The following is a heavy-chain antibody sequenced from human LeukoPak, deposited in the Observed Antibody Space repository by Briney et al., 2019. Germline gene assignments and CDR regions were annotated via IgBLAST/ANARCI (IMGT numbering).Heavy chain of an antibody. Sequence: SETLSLTCSVSGGSISSGDYYWSWIRQPPGKGLECFGYIYYSGSTYYNPSLKSRVTISVDTSKNQFSLKLSSVTAADTAVYYCARDQSIPGGGFDYWGQGTLVTVSS. CDR2: IYYSGST. V-gene: IGHV4-30-4*01. CDR3: ARDQSIPGGGFDY. D-gene: IGHD3-10*01. CDR1: GGSISSGDYY. J-gene: IGHJ4*02.